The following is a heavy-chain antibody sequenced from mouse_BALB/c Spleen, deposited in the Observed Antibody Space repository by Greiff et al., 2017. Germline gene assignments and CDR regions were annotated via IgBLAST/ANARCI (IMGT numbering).Heavy chain of an antibody. Sequence: ESGPELVKPGASVKISCKASGYAFSSSWMNWVKQRPGQGLEWIGRIYPGDGDTNYNGKFKGKATLTADKSSSTAYMQLSSLTSVDSAVYFCARNGNYLYWYFDVWGAGTTVTVSS. CDR2: IYPGDGDT. J-gene: IGHJ1*01. D-gene: IGHD2-1*01. CDR3: ARNGNYLYWYFDV. CDR1: GYAFSSSW. V-gene: IGHV1-82*01.